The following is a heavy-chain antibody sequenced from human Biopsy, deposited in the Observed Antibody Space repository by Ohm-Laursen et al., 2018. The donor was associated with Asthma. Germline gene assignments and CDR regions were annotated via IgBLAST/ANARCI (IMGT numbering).Heavy chain of an antibody. J-gene: IGHJ3*02. CDR2: ISKDASTQ. CDR1: GFSFSNFA. Sequence: LSLTCAASGFSFSNFAIHWVRQAPGKGLEWVGVISKDASTQDYADFVKGRFTMARDNSKNTLDLQMNSLREEDTAVYYCVRDGTDDAFDIWGQGTVVSVSS. V-gene: IGHV3-30*01. D-gene: IGHD1-1*01. CDR3: VRDGTDDAFDI.